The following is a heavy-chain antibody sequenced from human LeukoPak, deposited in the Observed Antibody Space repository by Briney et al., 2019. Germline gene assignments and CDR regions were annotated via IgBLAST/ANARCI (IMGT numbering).Heavy chain of an antibody. CDR2: IYYSGSA. J-gene: IGHJ4*02. D-gene: IGHD2-15*01. CDR3: ARSGSWKGYFDY. V-gene: IGHV4-59*11. CDR1: GGSISSHY. Sequence: SETLSLTCTVSGGSISSHYWSWIRQPPGKGLEWIGYIYYSGSANYNPSLKSRVTISVDTSKNHFSLKLNSVTAADTAVYYCARSGSWKGYFDYWGQGTLVTVSS.